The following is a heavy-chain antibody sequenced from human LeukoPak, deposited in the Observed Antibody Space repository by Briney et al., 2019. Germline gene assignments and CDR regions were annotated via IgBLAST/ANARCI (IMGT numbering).Heavy chain of an antibody. D-gene: IGHD6-13*01. CDR1: GFTFSSYW. Sequence: GGSLRLSCAASGFTFSSYWMHWVRQAPGKGLVWVSRINSDGSSTSYADSVKGRFTISRDNAKNTLYLQMNSLGAEDTAVYYCARKGAAAGSIDYWGQGTLVTVSS. V-gene: IGHV3-74*01. J-gene: IGHJ4*02. CDR3: ARKGAAAGSIDY. CDR2: INSDGSST.